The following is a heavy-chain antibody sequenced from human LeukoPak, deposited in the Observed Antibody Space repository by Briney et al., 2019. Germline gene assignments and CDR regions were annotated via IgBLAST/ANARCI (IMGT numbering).Heavy chain of an antibody. Sequence: ASVKVSCKASGYTFTSYYMHWVRQAPGQGLEWMGGIIPIFGTANYAQKFQGRVTITADESTSTAYMELSSLRSEDTAVYYCARDALTPFYYYGSGSYPGGHWFDPWGQGTLVTVSS. J-gene: IGHJ5*02. D-gene: IGHD3-10*01. CDR1: GYTFTSYY. V-gene: IGHV1-69*13. CDR3: ARDALTPFYYYGSGSYPGGHWFDP. CDR2: IIPIFGTA.